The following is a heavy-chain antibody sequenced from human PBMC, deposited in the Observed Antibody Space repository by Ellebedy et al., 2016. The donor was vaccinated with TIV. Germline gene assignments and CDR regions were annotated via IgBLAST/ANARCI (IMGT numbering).Heavy chain of an antibody. D-gene: IGHD2-2*01. J-gene: IGHJ5*02. CDR1: GGSFSGYY. CDR3: ARGWRVVVPAAILLDWFDP. V-gene: IGHV4-34*01. Sequence: SETLSLTXAVYGGSFSGYYWSWIRQPPGKGLEWIGEINHSGSTNYNPSLKSRVTISVDTSKNQFSLKLSSVTAADTAVYYCARGWRVVVPAAILLDWFDPWGQGTLVTVSS. CDR2: INHSGST.